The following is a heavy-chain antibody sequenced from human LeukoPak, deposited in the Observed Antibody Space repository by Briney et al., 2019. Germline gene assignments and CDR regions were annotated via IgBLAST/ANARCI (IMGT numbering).Heavy chain of an antibody. Sequence: SETLSLTCTVSGGSISSYYWSWIRQPPGKGLEWIGYIYYSGSTNYNPSLKSRVTISVDTSKNQFSLKLSSVTAADTAVYYCARDGNPTAWFDPWGQGTLVTVSS. J-gene: IGHJ5*02. CDR2: IYYSGST. CDR3: ARDGNPTAWFDP. CDR1: GGSISSYY. D-gene: IGHD2/OR15-2a*01. V-gene: IGHV4-59*01.